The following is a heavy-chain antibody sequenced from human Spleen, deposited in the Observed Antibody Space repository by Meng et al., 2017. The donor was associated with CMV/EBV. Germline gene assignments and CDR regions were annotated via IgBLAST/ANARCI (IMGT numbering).Heavy chain of an antibody. V-gene: IGHV4-61*01. Sequence: SETLSLTCTVSGGSVSSGSYYWSWIRQPPGKGLEWIGYIYYSGSTNYNPSLKSRVTISVDTSKNQFSLKLSSVTAADTAVYYCARAKGLQWPGDYWGQGTLVTVSS. D-gene: IGHD5-24*01. CDR1: GGSVSSGSYY. J-gene: IGHJ4*02. CDR2: IYYSGST. CDR3: ARAKGLQWPGDY.